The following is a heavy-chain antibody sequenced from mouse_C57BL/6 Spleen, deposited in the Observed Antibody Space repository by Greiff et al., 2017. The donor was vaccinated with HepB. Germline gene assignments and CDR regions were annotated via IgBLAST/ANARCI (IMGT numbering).Heavy chain of an antibody. CDR3: ARSLLGYFDV. J-gene: IGHJ1*03. Sequence: EVKLVESGGGLVKPGGSLKLSCAASGFTFSDYGMHWVRQAPEKGLEWVAYISSGSSTIYYADTVKGRFNISRDNAKNTLFMQMTSLRSEATAMYYCARSLLGYFDVWGTGTTVTVSS. V-gene: IGHV5-17*01. CDR1: GFTFSDYG. CDR2: ISSGSSTI.